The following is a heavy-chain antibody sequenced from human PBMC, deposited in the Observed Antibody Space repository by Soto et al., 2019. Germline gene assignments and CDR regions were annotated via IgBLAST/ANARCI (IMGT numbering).Heavy chain of an antibody. V-gene: IGHV4-4*02. D-gene: IGHD3-3*01. CDR1: GGSISSSNW. J-gene: IGHJ4*02. CDR3: ARTYYDFWSGYYRNYFDY. CDR2: IYHSGST. Sequence: SETLSLTCAVSGGSISSSNWWSWVRQPPGKGLEWIGEIYHSGSTNYNPSLKSRVTISVDKSKNQFSLKLSSVTAADTAVYYCARTYYDFWSGYYRNYFDYWGQGTLVTVSS.